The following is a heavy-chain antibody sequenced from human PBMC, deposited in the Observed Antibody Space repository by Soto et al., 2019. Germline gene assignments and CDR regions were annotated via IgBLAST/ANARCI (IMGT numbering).Heavy chain of an antibody. CDR2: INHTGCT. V-gene: IGHV4-34*02. CDR3: ASRITVFVLLIPPFDH. Sequence: QDHLQQWGAGLLKPSETLSLPCAVYGGSVTGYYWNWIRQPHGKGLEWIGEINHTGCTHYNPSLKSGVTMSIATSKMQFSLRLGSVIAADTAIYYCASRITVFVLLIPPFDHWGQGTQVTVSS. D-gene: IGHD3-3*01. J-gene: IGHJ5*02. CDR1: GGSVTGYY.